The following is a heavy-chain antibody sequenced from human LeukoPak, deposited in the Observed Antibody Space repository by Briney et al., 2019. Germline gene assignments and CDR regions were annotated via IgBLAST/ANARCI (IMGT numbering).Heavy chain of an antibody. CDR1: GFTFDDYG. V-gene: IGHV3-20*04. CDR3: ARAIKGSSWYFAPHYYYYYYMDV. J-gene: IGHJ6*03. D-gene: IGHD6-13*01. Sequence: GGSLRLSCAASGFTFDDYGMSWVRQAPGKGLEWVSGINWNGGSTGYADSVKGRFTISRDNAKNSLYLQMNSLRAEDTALYYCARAIKGSSWYFAPHYYYYYYMDVWGKGTTVTISS. CDR2: INWNGGST.